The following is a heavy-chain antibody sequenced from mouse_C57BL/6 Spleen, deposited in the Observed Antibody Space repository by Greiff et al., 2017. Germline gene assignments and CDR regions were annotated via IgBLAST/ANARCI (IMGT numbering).Heavy chain of an antibody. CDR2: IDPSDSYT. CDR1: GYTFTSYW. V-gene: IGHV1-50*01. Sequence: QVQLQQPGAELVKPGASVKLSCKASGYTFTSYWMQWVKQRPGQGLEWIGEIDPSDSYTNYNQKFKGKATLTVDTSSSTAYMQLSSLTSEDSAVYYCARGPYYGSSSRFAYWGQGTLVTVSA. CDR3: ARGPYYGSSSRFAY. D-gene: IGHD1-1*01. J-gene: IGHJ3*01.